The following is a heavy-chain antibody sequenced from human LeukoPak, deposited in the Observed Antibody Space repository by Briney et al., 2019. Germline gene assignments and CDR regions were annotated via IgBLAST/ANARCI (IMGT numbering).Heavy chain of an antibody. CDR2: IYPGDSDT. D-gene: IGHD6-19*01. CDR1: GYSITSYW. V-gene: IGHV5-51*01. CDR3: ARHPLAVAGSNSAFDI. Sequence: GESLLRLCQGSGYSITSYWIGWVRQMPGKGLEWMGIIYPGDSDTRYSPSFQGQVTISADKSIRTAYLQWSSLKASDTAMYYCARHPLAVAGSNSAFDIWGAGTLVTVSS. J-gene: IGHJ3*02.